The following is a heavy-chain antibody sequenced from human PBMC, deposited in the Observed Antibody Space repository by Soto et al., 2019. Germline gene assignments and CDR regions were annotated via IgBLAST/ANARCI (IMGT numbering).Heavy chain of an antibody. D-gene: IGHD1-26*01. CDR3: AGGVYLGAKAVYYYYYGMDV. V-gene: IGHV1-3*01. J-gene: IGHJ6*02. CDR1: GYTFTSYA. CDR2: INAGNGNT. Sequence: QVPLVQSGAEVKKPGASVKVSCKASGYTFTSYAMHWVRQAPGQRLEWMGWINAGNGNTKYSQKFQGRVTITSDTSASTAYIELSSLRSDDTAVYYCAGGVYLGAKAVYYYYYGMDVWGQGTTVTVAS.